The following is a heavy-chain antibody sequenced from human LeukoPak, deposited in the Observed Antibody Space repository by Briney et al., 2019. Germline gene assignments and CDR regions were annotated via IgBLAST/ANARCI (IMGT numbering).Heavy chain of an antibody. D-gene: IGHD6-6*01. V-gene: IGHV4-39*01. Sequence: PSETLSLTCTVSGGSINSNNYFWGWFRQPPGKGLEWVGSISYSGSTYYNPSVQSRVTISEDTSRNQFFLKLTSLTAADTAVFYCARRSSSSGYYYYMDVWGKGTTVTVSS. CDR3: ARRSSSSGYYYYMDV. J-gene: IGHJ6*03. CDR1: GGSINSNNYF. CDR2: ISYSGST.